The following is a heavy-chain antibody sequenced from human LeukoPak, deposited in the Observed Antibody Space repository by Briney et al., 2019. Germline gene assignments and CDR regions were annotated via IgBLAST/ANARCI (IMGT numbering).Heavy chain of an antibody. CDR3: AKEAAGADFDY. Sequence: GGSLRLSCAASGFTFINYWMHWVRQAPGKGLVWVSRINGVGTTISYADSVKGRFTISRDNAKNTLYLQMNSLRAEDTAVYYCAKEAAGADFDYWGQGTLVTVSP. CDR2: INGVGTTI. J-gene: IGHJ4*02. D-gene: IGHD6-13*01. CDR1: GFTFINYW. V-gene: IGHV3-74*01.